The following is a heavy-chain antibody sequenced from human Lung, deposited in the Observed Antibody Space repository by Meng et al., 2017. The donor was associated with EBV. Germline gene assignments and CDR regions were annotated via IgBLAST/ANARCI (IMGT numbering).Heavy chain of an antibody. D-gene: IGHD6-19*01. J-gene: IGHJ4*02. CDR2: INHSGST. CDR3: ARSYSSGWYTLFDY. V-gene: IGHV4-34*01. CDR1: GGSFSGYY. Sequence: VQLQQWGAGPLKPSETLSLTCAVYGGSFSGYYWSWIRQPPGKGLEWIGEINHSGSTNYNPSLKSRVTISVDTSKNQFSLKLSSVTAADTAVYYCARSYSSGWYTLFDYWGQGTLVTVSS.